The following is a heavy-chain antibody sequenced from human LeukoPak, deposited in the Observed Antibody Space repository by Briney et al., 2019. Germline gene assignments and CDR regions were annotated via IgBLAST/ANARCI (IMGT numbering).Heavy chain of an antibody. V-gene: IGHV3-23*01. Sequence: GSLRLSCAASGFSFSTYAMARVCQAPGKGLQWVSTLTGSGDTTYYAESGRGRFTISRDNSKNTLYLQMNSLRVEDTAIYYCAKDYGYTPYYFDYWGQGTLVTVSS. CDR1: GFSFSTYA. CDR3: AKDYGYTPYYFDY. CDR2: LTGSGDTT. J-gene: IGHJ4*02. D-gene: IGHD5-18*01.